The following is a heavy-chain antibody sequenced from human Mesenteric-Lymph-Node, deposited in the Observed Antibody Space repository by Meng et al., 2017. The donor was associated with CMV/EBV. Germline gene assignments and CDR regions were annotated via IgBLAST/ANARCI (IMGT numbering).Heavy chain of an antibody. CDR3: AKCPNSGSYFPLFDY. J-gene: IGHJ4*02. V-gene: IGHV3-23*01. D-gene: IGHD1-26*01. CDR1: GFIFSRYD. CDR2: ISGSGGST. Sequence: GESLKISCAASGFIFSRYDMSWVRPAPGKGLEWVSAISGSGGSTYYADSVKSLFTISRDNSKNTLYLQMNRLRAEDTAVYYCAKCPNSGSYFPLFDYWGQGTLVTVSS.